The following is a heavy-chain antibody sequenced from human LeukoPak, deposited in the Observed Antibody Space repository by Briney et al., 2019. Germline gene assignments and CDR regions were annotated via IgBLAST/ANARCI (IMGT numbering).Heavy chain of an antibody. Sequence: GGSLRLSCAASGSTFSDYYMSWIRQAPGKGLEWVSYISSSSSYTNYADSVKGRFTISRDNAKNSLYLQMNSLRAEDTAVYYCARVLLWFGELLQDAFDIWGQGTMVTVSS. D-gene: IGHD3-10*01. CDR3: ARVLLWFGELLQDAFDI. V-gene: IGHV3-11*06. CDR1: GSTFSDYY. CDR2: ISSSSSYT. J-gene: IGHJ3*02.